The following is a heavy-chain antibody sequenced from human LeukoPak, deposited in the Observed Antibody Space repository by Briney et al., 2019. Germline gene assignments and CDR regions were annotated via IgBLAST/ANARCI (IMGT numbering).Heavy chain of an antibody. V-gene: IGHV3-7*01. J-gene: IGHJ3*02. CDR3: ATESRGGQVAFDI. D-gene: IGHD3-10*01. Sequence: GGSLRLSCAASGFTFSSYWMSWVRQAPGKGLEWVANIKQDGREKYYVDSVKGRFTSSRDNAKNSLYLQMHSLRAEDTAVYYCATESRGGQVAFDIWGQGTMVTVSS. CDR2: IKQDGREK. CDR1: GFTFSSYW.